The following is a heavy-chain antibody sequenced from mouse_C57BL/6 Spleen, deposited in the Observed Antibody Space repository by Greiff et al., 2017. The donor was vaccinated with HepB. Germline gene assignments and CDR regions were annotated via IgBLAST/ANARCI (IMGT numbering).Heavy chain of an antibody. CDR3: ARTYFDY. Sequence: EVMLVESGGGLVKPGGSLKLSYAASGFTFSDYGMHWVRQAPEKGLEWVAYISSGSSTIYYADTVKGRFTISRDNAKNTLFLQMTSLRSEDTAMYYCARTYFDYWGQGTTLTVSS. CDR2: ISSGSSTI. V-gene: IGHV5-17*01. CDR1: GFTFSDYG. J-gene: IGHJ2*01.